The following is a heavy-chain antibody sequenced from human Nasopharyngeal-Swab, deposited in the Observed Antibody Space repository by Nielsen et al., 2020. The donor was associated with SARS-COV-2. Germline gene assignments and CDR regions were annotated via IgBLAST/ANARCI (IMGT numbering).Heavy chain of an antibody. Sequence: GGSLRLSCAASGFTFSSYAMSWVRQAPGKGLEWGSAISGSGGSTYYADSVKGRFTISRDNSKNTLYLQMNSLRAEDTAVYYCAKGGSAEWLAFSYYGMDVWGQGTTVTVSS. CDR3: AKGGSAEWLAFSYYGMDV. J-gene: IGHJ6*02. V-gene: IGHV3-23*01. D-gene: IGHD6-19*01. CDR1: GFTFSSYA. CDR2: ISGSGGST.